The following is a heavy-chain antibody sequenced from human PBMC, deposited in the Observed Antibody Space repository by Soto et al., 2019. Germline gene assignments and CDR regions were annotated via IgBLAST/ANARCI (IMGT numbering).Heavy chain of an antibody. Sequence: QVQLVQSGAEVKRPGASVKVSCKASGDTLKTFDVSWVRQAPGQGPEWMAWVTTHNRDTNFTQKFLSTDSLTANTSTANGSVDLRSPSFYVTGGYFYARFHFPTSGDNYDSNVAVCGQATTVTVS. CDR3: ARFHFPTSGDNYDSNVAV. D-gene: IGHD5-12*01. J-gene: IGHJ6*02. V-gene: IGHV1-18*04. CDR2: VTTHNRDT. CDR1: GDTLKTFD.